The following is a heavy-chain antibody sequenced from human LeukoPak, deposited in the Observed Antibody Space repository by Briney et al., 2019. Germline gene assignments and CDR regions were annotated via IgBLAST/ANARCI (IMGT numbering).Heavy chain of an antibody. D-gene: IGHD1-26*01. CDR1: GFTFSSYS. J-gene: IGHJ4*02. CDR2: ISSSSSYI. Sequence: PGGSLRLSCAASGFTFSSYSMNWVRQAPGKGLEWVSSISSSSSYIYYADSVKGRFTISRDNSKNTLYLQMNSLRAEDTAVYYCAKDRAGQWELYYFDYWGQGTLVTVSS. V-gene: IGHV3-21*04. CDR3: AKDRAGQWELYYFDY.